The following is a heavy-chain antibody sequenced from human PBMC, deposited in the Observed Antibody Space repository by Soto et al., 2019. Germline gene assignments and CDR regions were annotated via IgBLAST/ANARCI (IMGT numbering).Heavy chain of an antibody. V-gene: IGHV1-8*01. CDR1: GYTFTSYD. Sequence: ASVKVSCKASGYTFTSYDINWVRQATGQGLEWMGWMNPNSGNTGYAQKFQGRVTMTRNTSISTAYMELSSLRSEDTAVYYCARGAIRFLEWLFQFDPWGQGTLVTV. CDR3: ARGAIRFLEWLFQFDP. CDR2: MNPNSGNT. D-gene: IGHD3-3*01. J-gene: IGHJ5*02.